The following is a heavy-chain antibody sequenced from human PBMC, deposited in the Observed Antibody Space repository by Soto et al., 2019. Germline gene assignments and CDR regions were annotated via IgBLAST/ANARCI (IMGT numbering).Heavy chain of an antibody. Sequence: ASVKVSCKASGYTFTSYGISWVRQAPGQGLEWMGWISAYNGNTNYAQKLQGRVTMTTDTSTSTAYMELRSLRSDDTAVYYCARDLPSEYYDILTGYYPFDYWGQGTLVTVSS. CDR2: ISAYNGNT. V-gene: IGHV1-18*01. CDR3: ARDLPSEYYDILTGYYPFDY. J-gene: IGHJ4*02. CDR1: GYTFTSYG. D-gene: IGHD3-9*01.